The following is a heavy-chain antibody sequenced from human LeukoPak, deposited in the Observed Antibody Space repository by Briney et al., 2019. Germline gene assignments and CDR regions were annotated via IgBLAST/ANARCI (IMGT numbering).Heavy chain of an antibody. D-gene: IGHD2-15*01. CDR1: WYSFTSYL. CDR3: ARRVVCSGGSCYFDWFDP. CDR2: IYPGCSDT. V-gene: IGHV5-51*01. Sequence: HGGALKISWKGSWYSFTSYLMGWVRQVPGKGLEWIGVIYPGCSDTIYSPSFQGQVPISGDESISPAYLQASSLKASDTATYYCARRVVCSGGSCYFDWFDPWGQGTLVTVSS. J-gene: IGHJ5*02.